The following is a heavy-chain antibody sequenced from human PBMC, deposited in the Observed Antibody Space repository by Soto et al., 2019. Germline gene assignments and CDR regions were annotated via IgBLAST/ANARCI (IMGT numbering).Heavy chain of an antibody. CDR2: INPSGGST. CDR1: GYTFTNYY. CDR3: ARESAYYYDSSGDAFDI. Sequence: ASVKVSCKASGYTFTNYYMHWVRQAPGQGLEWMGIINPSGGSTSYAQKFQGRVTMTRDTSTSTVYMELSSLRSEDTAVYYCARESAYYYDSSGDAFDIWGQGTMVTVSS. V-gene: IGHV1-46*03. J-gene: IGHJ3*02. D-gene: IGHD3-22*01.